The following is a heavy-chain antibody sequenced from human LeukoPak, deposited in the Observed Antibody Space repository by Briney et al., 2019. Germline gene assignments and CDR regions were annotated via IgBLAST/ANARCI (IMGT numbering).Heavy chain of an antibody. CDR3: ARHASSGRNDARSRDH. Sequence: GESLKISREGSGCSFTSYWIGWVRQMPEKGLEWMGIIYPGDSDTRYSPSFQGQVTISADKSISTAYLQWSSLKASDTAMYYCARHASSGRNDARSRDHWGQGTLVTVSS. D-gene: IGHD1-1*01. J-gene: IGHJ5*02. CDR1: GCSFTSYW. V-gene: IGHV5-51*01. CDR2: IYPGDSDT.